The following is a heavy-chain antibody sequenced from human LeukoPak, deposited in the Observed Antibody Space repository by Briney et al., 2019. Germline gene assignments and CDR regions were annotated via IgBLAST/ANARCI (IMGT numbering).Heavy chain of an antibody. CDR3: ARDSITMVRGKHYFDY. V-gene: IGHV4-34*01. CDR2: INHSGST. Sequence: PSETLSLTCAVYGGSFSGYYWSWIRQPPGKGLEWIGEINHSGSTNYNPSLKSRVTISVDTSKNQFSLKLSSVTAADTAVCYCARDSITMVRGKHYFDYWGQGTLVTVSS. J-gene: IGHJ4*02. CDR1: GGSFSGYY. D-gene: IGHD3-10*01.